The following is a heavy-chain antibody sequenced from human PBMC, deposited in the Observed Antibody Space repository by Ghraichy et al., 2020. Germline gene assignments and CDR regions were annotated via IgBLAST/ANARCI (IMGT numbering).Heavy chain of an antibody. D-gene: IGHD2-21*01. CDR2: IYVSGST. V-gene: IGHV4-61*02. Sequence: SQTLSLTCKVSGGSISTGYYAWSWIRQSAEKGLEWIGRIYVSGSTIYNPSLKSRVTISVDTSGNQLSLNLSSVTAADTAVYYCARGGDRTRPDWFDPWGLGTLVTVSS. CDR1: GGSISTGYYA. CDR3: ARGGDRTRPDWFDP. J-gene: IGHJ5*02.